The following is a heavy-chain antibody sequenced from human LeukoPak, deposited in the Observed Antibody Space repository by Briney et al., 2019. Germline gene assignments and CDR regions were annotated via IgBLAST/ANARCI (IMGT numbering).Heavy chain of an antibody. Sequence: SETLSLTCTVSGGSISSYYWSWIRQPPGKGLEWIGYIYYSGSTNYNPSLKSRVTISVDTSKNQFSLKLSSVTAADTAVYYCARSQGFGSERSTLDYWGQGTLVTVSS. CDR1: GGSISSYY. J-gene: IGHJ4*02. CDR2: IYYSGST. CDR3: ARSQGFGSERSTLDY. V-gene: IGHV4-59*01. D-gene: IGHD3-10*01.